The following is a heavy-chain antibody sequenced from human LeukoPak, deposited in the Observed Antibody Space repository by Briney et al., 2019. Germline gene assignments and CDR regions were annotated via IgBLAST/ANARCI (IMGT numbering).Heavy chain of an antibody. CDR3: AKKIQLWLPD. Sequence: GGSLRLSCAAPGFTVSSNYMSWVRQAPGKGLEWVSVIYSGGSTYYADSVKGRFTISRDNSKNTLYLQMSSLRAEDTAVYYCAKKIQLWLPDWGQGTLVTVSS. CDR1: GFTVSSNY. J-gene: IGHJ4*02. V-gene: IGHV3-53*01. CDR2: IYSGGST. D-gene: IGHD5-18*01.